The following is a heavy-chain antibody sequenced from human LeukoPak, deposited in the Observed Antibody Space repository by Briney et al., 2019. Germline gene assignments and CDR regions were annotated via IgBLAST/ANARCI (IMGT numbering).Heavy chain of an antibody. CDR2: INPNSGGT. V-gene: IGHV1-2*02. D-gene: IGHD2-2*01. Sequence: ASVKVSCKASGYTFTGYYMHWVRQAPGQGLEWMGWINPNSGGTNYAQKFQGRVTMTRDTSISTAYMELSRLRSDDTAVYYCARPGYCSSTSCRRGAFDIWGQGTMVTVSS. J-gene: IGHJ3*02. CDR1: GYTFTGYY. CDR3: ARPGYCSSTSCRRGAFDI.